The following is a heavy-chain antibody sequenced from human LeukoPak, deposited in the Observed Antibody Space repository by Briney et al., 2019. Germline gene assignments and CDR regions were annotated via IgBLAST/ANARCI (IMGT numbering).Heavy chain of an antibody. D-gene: IGHD6-13*01. J-gene: IGHJ6*03. CDR3: ARGGSGSSWYFDYYYYMDV. Sequence: GGSLRLSCATSGFTFSSYGMHWVRQVPGKGLEWVAVISYDARSNYHVDSVKGRFTISRDNAKNSLYLQMNSLRAEDTAVYYCARGGSGSSWYFDYYYYMDVWGKGTTVTVSS. CDR1: GFTFSSYG. CDR2: ISYDARSN. V-gene: IGHV3-30*03.